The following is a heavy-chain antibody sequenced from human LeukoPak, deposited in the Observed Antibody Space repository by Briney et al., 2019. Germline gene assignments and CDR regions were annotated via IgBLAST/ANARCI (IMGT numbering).Heavy chain of an antibody. V-gene: IGHV1-8*01. Sequence: ASVKVSYKASGYTFTSYDINWVRQATGQGLEWMGWMNPNSGNTGYAQKFQGRVTITRNTSISTAYMELSSLRSEDTAVYYCARVGPVHYYYYYMDVWGKGTTVTVSS. CDR1: GYTFTSYD. CDR2: MNPNSGNT. CDR3: ARVGPVHYYYYYMDV. D-gene: IGHD3-16*01. J-gene: IGHJ6*03.